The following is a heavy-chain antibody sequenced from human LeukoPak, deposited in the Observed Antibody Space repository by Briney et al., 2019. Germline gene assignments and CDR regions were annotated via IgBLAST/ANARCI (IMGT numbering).Heavy chain of an antibody. J-gene: IGHJ4*02. CDR1: GFMFHDYA. V-gene: IGHV3-43*02. CDR3: ARESESSGWYNY. D-gene: IGHD6-19*01. CDR2: ISGDGGST. Sequence: GGSLRLSCAGPGFMFHDYAIHWVRQAPGKGLEWVSLISGDGGSTFYADSVKGRFTISRDNSKNSLYLQMNSLRSDDTALYYCARESESSGWYNYWGQGTLVTVSS.